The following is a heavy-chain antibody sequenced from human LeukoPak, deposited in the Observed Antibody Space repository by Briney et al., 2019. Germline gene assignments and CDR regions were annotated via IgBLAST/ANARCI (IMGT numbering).Heavy chain of an antibody. J-gene: IGHJ3*01. CDR3: ASFLAVATNAFDV. D-gene: IGHD6-19*01. CDR2: INPNGGGT. Sequence: ASVKVSCKASGYTFTSYYMHWVRQAPGQGLEWMGWINPNGGGTNYAQKFQGRVTMTRDTSISTAYMELSRLRSDDTAVYFCASFLAVATNAFDVWGQGTMVTVSS. CDR1: GYTFTSYY. V-gene: IGHV1-2*02.